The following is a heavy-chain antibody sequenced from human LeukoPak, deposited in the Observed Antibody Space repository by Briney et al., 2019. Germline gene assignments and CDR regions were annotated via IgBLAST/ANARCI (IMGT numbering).Heavy chain of an antibody. D-gene: IGHD6-6*01. CDR2: IKADGSEE. CDR1: GVTFGSNW. V-gene: IGHV3-7*01. Sequence: GGCLRLSCAASGVTFGSNWMTWVRQAPGRGREGVANIKADGSEESYAESVRGGVTISRDNAKNLVCLQMNSLRTEDTARYYCARNTLSAARDYWGQGTLVSVSP. CDR3: ARNTLSAARDY. J-gene: IGHJ4*02.